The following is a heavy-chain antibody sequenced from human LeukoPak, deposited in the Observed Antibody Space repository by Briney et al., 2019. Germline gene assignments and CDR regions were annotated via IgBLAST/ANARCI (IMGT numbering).Heavy chain of an antibody. J-gene: IGHJ5*02. V-gene: IGHV3-66*01. D-gene: IGHD6-19*01. Sequence: AGGSLRLSCAASGFTVSSNYMSWVRQAPGKGLEWVSVIYSGGSTYYADSVKDRFTISSDNSKNTLYLQMNSLRAEDTAVYYCAMSSGWYGWFDPWGQGTLVTVSS. CDR1: GFTVSSNY. CDR3: AMSSGWYGWFDP. CDR2: IYSGGST.